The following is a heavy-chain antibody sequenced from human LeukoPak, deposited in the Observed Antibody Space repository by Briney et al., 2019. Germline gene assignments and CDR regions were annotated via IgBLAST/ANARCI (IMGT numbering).Heavy chain of an antibody. CDR1: GFTFSSYA. Sequence: GGSLRLSCAAPGFTFSSYAMSWVRQAPGKGLEWVSAISGSGGSTYYADSVKGRFTISRDNSKSTLYLQMNSLRAEDTAVYYCARDIYIAVAGREYFQHWGQGTLVTVSS. CDR3: ARDIYIAVAGREYFQH. D-gene: IGHD6-19*01. V-gene: IGHV3-23*01. J-gene: IGHJ1*01. CDR2: ISGSGGST.